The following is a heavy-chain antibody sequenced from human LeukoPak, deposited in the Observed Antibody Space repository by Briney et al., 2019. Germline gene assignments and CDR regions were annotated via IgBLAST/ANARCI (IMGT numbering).Heavy chain of an antibody. J-gene: IGHJ3*02. CDR3: ARGMQLWITGSNDAFDI. V-gene: IGHV3-7*02. CDR2: IKQDGGQK. Sequence: GGSLRLSCVGSGFTFSDHQMNWVRQAPGKGLEWVAKIKQDGGQKHYVDSVKGRFTISRDNAKNSLYLQMNSLRAEDTAVYYCARGMQLWITGSNDAFDIWGQGTMVTVSS. CDR1: GFTFSDHQ. D-gene: IGHD5-18*01.